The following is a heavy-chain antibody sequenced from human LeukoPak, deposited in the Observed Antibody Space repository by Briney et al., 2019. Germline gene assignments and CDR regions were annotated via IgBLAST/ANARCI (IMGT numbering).Heavy chain of an antibody. V-gene: IGHV4-61*01. J-gene: IGHJ4*02. D-gene: IGHD6-13*01. CDR3: ARGVVAAAGRTFDF. CDR2: IYNSGST. Sequence: PSETLSLTCTVSGGSISSSSYYWSWIRQPPGKGLEWIGYIYNSGSTSYNPSLKSRVTISLDTSQNQFSLKLSSLTAADTAVYYCARGVVAAAGRTFDFWGQGTLVTVSS. CDR1: GGSISSSSYY.